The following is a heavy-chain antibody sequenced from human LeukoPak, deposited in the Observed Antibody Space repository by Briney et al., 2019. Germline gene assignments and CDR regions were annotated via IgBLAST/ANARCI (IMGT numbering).Heavy chain of an antibody. Sequence: KPSETLSLTCAVYNGSLSEYYWSWIRQPPGKGLEWIGEINHSGSTTYNPSLQSRVTMSVDTSKNQFSLEVSSVTAADTAVYYCAGWNAHYHFIDYWVPGIPLTVSS. CDR3: AGWNAHYHFIDY. V-gene: IGHV4-34*01. D-gene: IGHD4/OR15-4a*01. CDR2: INHSGST. J-gene: IGHJ4*02. CDR1: NGSLSEYY.